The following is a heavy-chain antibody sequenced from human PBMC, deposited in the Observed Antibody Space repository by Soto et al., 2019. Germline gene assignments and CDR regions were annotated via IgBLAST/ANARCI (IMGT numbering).Heavy chain of an antibody. CDR1: GYTFTSYG. V-gene: IGHV1-18*01. CDR3: ATRSPAFGY. Sequence: QVQLVQSGPEVKKPGASVKVSCKTSGYTFTSYGISWVRQAPGQGLEWMGWISTNKGNTNYAQKFQGRVTMTTDTSTSTGYMELRSLRSDDTAVYYCATRSPAFGYWGQGTLVTVSS. J-gene: IGHJ4*02. CDR2: ISTNKGNT.